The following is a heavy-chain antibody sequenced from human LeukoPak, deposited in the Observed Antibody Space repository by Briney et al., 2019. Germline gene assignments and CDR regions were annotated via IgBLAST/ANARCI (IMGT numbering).Heavy chain of an antibody. Sequence: ASVKVSCKASGYTFTSYCMHWVRQAPGEGLEWMGIINPSGGSTSYAQKFQGRVTMTRDMSTSTVYMELSSLRSKDTAVYYCARDMRGYDILTGYYGGDAFDIWGQGTMVTVSS. CDR1: GYTFTSYC. V-gene: IGHV1-46*01. CDR3: ARDMRGYDILTGYYGGDAFDI. D-gene: IGHD3-9*01. J-gene: IGHJ3*02. CDR2: INPSGGST.